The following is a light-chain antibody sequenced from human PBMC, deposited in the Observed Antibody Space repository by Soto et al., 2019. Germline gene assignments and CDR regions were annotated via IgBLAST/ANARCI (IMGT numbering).Light chain of an antibody. CDR2: DVN. CDR3: SSYTTSTTRV. V-gene: IGLV2-14*03. CDR1: SSDVGVYDF. Sequence: QSALTQPASVSGSPGQSITISCAGTSSDVGVYDFVSWYQQHPGKAPKLLIYDVNNRPAGISNRFSGSKSGNTASLTISGLQAEDEADYYCSSYTTSTTRVFGGGTNVTVL. J-gene: IGLJ2*01.